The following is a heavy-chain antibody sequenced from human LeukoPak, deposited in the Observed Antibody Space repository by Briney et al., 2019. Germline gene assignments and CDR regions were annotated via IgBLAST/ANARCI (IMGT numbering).Heavy chain of an antibody. Sequence: GGSLRLSCTASGFTFTSYWMHWVRQVAGKGLVWVSRINDDGTSTIYADSVKGRFTVSRDNAKNTVYLQMHSLRAEDTAVYYCARGGLSQGYCSSTSCYAKYNWFDPWGQGTLVTVSS. D-gene: IGHD2-2*01. J-gene: IGHJ5*02. CDR1: GFTFTSYW. V-gene: IGHV3-74*01. CDR2: INDDGTST. CDR3: ARGGLSQGYCSSTSCYAKYNWFDP.